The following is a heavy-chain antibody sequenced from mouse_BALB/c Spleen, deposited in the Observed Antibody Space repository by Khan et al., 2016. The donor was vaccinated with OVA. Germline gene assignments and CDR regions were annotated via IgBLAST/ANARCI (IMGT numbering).Heavy chain of an antibody. CDR1: GFIFSSYS. CDR3: ASHLTGSFAY. V-gene: IGHV5-6*01. D-gene: IGHD4-1*01. CDR2: ISSGGDYT. Sequence: DVHLVESGGDLVKPGGSLKLSCAASGFIFSSYSMSWVRQTPDKRLEWVATISSGGDYTYYPDSVKGRFTISRDDAKNTLYLHMSSLKSEDTAMYYCASHLTGSFAYWGQGTLVTVSA. J-gene: IGHJ3*01.